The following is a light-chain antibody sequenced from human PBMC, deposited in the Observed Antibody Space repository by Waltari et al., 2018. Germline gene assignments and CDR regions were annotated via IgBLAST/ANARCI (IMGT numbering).Light chain of an antibody. V-gene: IGKV1-39*01. Sequence: DIQMTQSPSSLSASVGDRVTITCRANQSISNYLHWYQQKPGKAPKLLIYAASSLESGVPSRFSGSGSGTDFTLTISSLQPADFATYYCQQSYSSPPTFGQGTKLEIK. CDR1: QSISNY. J-gene: IGKJ2*01. CDR2: AAS. CDR3: QQSYSSPPT.